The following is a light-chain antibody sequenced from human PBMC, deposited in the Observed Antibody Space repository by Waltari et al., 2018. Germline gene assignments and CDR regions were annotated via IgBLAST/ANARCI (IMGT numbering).Light chain of an antibody. CDR1: SSDVGGFNY. J-gene: IGLJ2*01. CDR2: DVT. V-gene: IGLV2-14*03. CDR3: SAYSSISTLV. Sequence: QSALTQPASVSGSPGQSITISCTGTSSDVGGFNYVSWYQQHPGEAPKLLLYDVTQPPAGVSNRFSGSKSANTASLTITGLQAGDEAHYYCSAYSSISTLVFGGGTKLTVL.